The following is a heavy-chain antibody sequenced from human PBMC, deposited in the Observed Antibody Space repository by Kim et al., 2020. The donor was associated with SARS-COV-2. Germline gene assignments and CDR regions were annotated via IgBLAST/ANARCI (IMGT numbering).Heavy chain of an antibody. CDR3: ARDLSFYGSGVNYYYYGMD. CDR1: GYTFTSYA. CDR2: INTNTGNP. Sequence: ASVKVSCKASGYTFTSYAMNWVRLAPGQGLEWIGWINTNTGNPTYAQGFTGRFVFSLDTSVSTAYLQISSLKAEDTAVYYCARDLSFYGSGVNYYYYGMD. J-gene: IGHJ6*01. V-gene: IGHV7-4-1*02. D-gene: IGHD3-10*01.